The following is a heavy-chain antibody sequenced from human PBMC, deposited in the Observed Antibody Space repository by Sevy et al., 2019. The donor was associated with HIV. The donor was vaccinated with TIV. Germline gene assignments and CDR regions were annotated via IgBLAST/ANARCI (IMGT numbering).Heavy chain of an antibody. CDR1: GYSFTSYW. CDR3: ARLKPKYDFWSGYYSYFDY. CDR2: IYPGDSDT. Sequence: GESLKISCKDSGYSFTSYWIGWVRQMPGKGLEWMGIIYPGDSDTRYSPSFQGQVTISADKSISTPYLQWSSLKASDTAMYYCARLKPKYDFWSGYYSYFDYWGQGTLVTVSS. D-gene: IGHD3-3*01. V-gene: IGHV5-51*01. J-gene: IGHJ4*02.